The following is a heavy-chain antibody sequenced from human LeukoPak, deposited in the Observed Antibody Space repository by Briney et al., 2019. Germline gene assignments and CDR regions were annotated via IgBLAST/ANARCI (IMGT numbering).Heavy chain of an antibody. D-gene: IGHD5-18*01. J-gene: IGHJ5*02. CDR2: ISGSGGTT. CDR1: GFTFSSSA. V-gene: IGHV3-23*01. CDR3: TKDRRLGENSNVWFDP. Sequence: PGGSLRLSCAGSGFTFSSSALSGVRQTPGKGLEWVSGISGSGGTTKYADSMKARFTISRDNSKNMLYLQMNSLRVDDTAIYYCTKDRRLGENSNVWFDPWGQGTLVTVSS.